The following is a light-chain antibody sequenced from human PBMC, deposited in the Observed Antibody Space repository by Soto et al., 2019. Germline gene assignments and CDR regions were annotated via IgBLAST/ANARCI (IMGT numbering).Light chain of an antibody. CDR2: DVS. Sequence: QSALTQPASVSGSPGQSITISCTETSSDVGGYNYVSWYQQHPGKAPKLMIYDVSNRPSGVSNRFSGSKSGNTASLTISGLQAEDEADYYCSSYTSSSTLDVFGGGTKVTVL. J-gene: IGLJ3*02. CDR1: SSDVGGYNY. V-gene: IGLV2-14*03. CDR3: SSYTSSSTLDV.